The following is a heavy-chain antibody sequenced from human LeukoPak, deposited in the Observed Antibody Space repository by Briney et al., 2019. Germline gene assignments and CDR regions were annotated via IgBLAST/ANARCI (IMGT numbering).Heavy chain of an antibody. Sequence: GGSLRLSCAASGFTFSSYSVNWVRQAPGKGLEWVSYISSSSSTIYYADSVKGRFTISRDNAKNSLYLQMNSLRAEDTAVYYCARRGHSGYDFWFDPWGQGTLVTVSS. CDR3: ARRGHSGYDFWFDP. V-gene: IGHV3-48*04. D-gene: IGHD5-12*01. J-gene: IGHJ5*02. CDR2: ISSSSSTI. CDR1: GFTFSSYS.